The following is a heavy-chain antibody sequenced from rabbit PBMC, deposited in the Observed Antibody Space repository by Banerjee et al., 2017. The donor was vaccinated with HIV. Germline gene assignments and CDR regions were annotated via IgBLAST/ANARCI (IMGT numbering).Heavy chain of an antibody. Sequence: QSLEESGGDLVKPGASLTLTCTASGFSFSSSYYMCWVRQAPGKGLEWIGCIGTASGSTYYASWAKGRFTISKTSSTTVTLQMTRLTAADTATYFCARGEGYNGYGYGTWGQGTLVTVS. V-gene: IGHV1S40*01. J-gene: IGHJ3*01. D-gene: IGHD6-1*01. CDR3: ARGEGYNGYGYGT. CDR2: IGTASGST. CDR1: GFSFSSSYY.